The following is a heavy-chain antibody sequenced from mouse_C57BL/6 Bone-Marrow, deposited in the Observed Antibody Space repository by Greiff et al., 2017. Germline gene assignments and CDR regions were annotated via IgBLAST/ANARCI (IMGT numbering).Heavy chain of an antibody. V-gene: IGHV1-76*01. J-gene: IGHJ2*01. Sequence: QVQLKQSGAELVRPGASVKLSCKASGYTFTDYYINWVKQRPGQGLEWIARIYPGSGNTYYNEKFKGKATLTAEKSSSTAYMQLSSLTSEDAAVYFCARSRITTVVAPDYWGQGTTLTVSS. D-gene: IGHD1-1*01. CDR3: ARSRITTVVAPDY. CDR2: IYPGSGNT. CDR1: GYTFTDYY.